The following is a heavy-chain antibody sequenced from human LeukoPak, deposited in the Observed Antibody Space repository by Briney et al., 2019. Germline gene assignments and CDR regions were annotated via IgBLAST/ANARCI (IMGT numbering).Heavy chain of an antibody. D-gene: IGHD5-24*01. CDR2: IYYSGST. V-gene: IGHV4-59*01. CDR1: GGSISSYY. CDR3: ARVKDGYPDN. J-gene: IGHJ4*02. Sequence: SETLSLTCTVSGGSISSYYWSWIRQPPGKGLEWIGYIYYSGSTNYNPSLKSRVTISVDTSKNQFSQKLSSVTAADTAVYYCARVKDGYPDNWGQGTLVTVSS.